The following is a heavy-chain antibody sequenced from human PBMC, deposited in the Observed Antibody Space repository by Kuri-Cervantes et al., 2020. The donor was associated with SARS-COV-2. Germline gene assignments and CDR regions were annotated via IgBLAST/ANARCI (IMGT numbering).Heavy chain of an antibody. D-gene: IGHD2-8*01. CDR2: IYTSGST. CDR1: GGSFSGYY. Sequence: GSLRLSCAVYGGSFSGYYWSWIRQPAGKGLEWIGRIYTSGSTNHNPSLKSRVTMSVDTSKNQFSLKLSSVTAADTAVYYCARVWYYYMDVWGKGTTVTVSS. CDR3: ARVWYYYMDV. V-gene: IGHV4-59*10. J-gene: IGHJ6*03.